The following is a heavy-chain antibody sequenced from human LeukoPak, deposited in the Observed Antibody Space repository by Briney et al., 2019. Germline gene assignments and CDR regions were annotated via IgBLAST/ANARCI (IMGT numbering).Heavy chain of an antibody. J-gene: IGHJ4*02. Sequence: KASETLSLTCTVSGGSISSHYWGWIRQPPGKGLEWIGNIYYSGSTYYNPSFKSRLTISVDTSKNQFSLKLSSVTAADTAVYYCARQIVGATSYYFDYWGQGTLVTVSS. CDR1: GGSISSHY. D-gene: IGHD1-26*01. CDR2: IYYSGST. CDR3: ARQIVGATSYYFDY. V-gene: IGHV4-39*01.